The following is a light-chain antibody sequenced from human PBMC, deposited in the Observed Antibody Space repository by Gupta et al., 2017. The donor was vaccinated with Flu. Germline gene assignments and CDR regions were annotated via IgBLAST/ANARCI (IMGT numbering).Light chain of an antibody. Sequence: PSTVSASVGDRVTITCRASQSISNWLAWYQQKPGQAPKLLIYKASNVESGVPSKFSGSGSGTEFTLTISSLQPDDFATYFCQQYNNYSITFGGGTKVEIK. V-gene: IGKV1-5*03. CDR1: QSISNW. CDR3: QQYNNYSIT. CDR2: KAS. J-gene: IGKJ4*01.